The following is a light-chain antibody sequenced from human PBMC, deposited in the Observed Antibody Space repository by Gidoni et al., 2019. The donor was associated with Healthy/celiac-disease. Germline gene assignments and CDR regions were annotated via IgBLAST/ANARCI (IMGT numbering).Light chain of an antibody. J-gene: IGLJ2*01. CDR2: YDS. Sequence: SYVLTQPPSVSVAPGKTARITCGGNNIGSKSVHWYQQKPGQAPVLVISYDSDRPSGIPERFSGSNSGNTATLTISRVEAGDEADYYCQVWDSSTVFGGGTKLTVL. V-gene: IGLV3-21*04. CDR1: NIGSKS. CDR3: QVWDSSTV.